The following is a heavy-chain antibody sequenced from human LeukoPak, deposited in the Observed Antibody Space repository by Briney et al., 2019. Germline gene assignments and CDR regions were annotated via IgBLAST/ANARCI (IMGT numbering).Heavy chain of an antibody. V-gene: IGHV1-8*01. CDR1: GYTFTSYD. D-gene: IGHD1-1*01. J-gene: IGHJ4*02. Sequence: ASVNVSCKPSGYTFTSYDINWVRQATGQGLEWMGLMNPNSGNTGSAQKFQGRVTMTKNTSISTAYMELSSLRSEDTAVYYCARGAQLVPHYWGQGTLVTVSS. CDR3: ARGAQLVPHY. CDR2: MNPNSGNT.